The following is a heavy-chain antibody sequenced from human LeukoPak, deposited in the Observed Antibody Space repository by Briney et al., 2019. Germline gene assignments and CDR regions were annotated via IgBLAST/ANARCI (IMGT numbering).Heavy chain of an antibody. Sequence: GGSLRLSCEASGFTFSSYWMSWVRQAPGKGLEWVANIRDDGGEIYYVDSVKGRFTISRDNAKSSLYLQMNSLRAEDTAVYYCARGSIVVVVAATGGDYWGQGTLVTVSS. V-gene: IGHV3-7*01. J-gene: IGHJ4*02. CDR3: ARGSIVVVVAATGGDY. CDR1: GFTFSSYW. D-gene: IGHD2-15*01. CDR2: IRDDGGEI.